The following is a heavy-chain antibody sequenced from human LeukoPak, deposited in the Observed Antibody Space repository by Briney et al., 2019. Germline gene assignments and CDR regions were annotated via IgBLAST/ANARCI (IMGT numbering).Heavy chain of an antibody. CDR3: AKAPYLSSGS. Sequence: SETLSLTCAVYGGSFSGYYWSWIRQPPGKGVEWIGEIDHSGATNYNPSLRSRVTISLDTSKNQFSLTLSSITAADTAVYYCAKAPYLSSGSWGQGTMVTVSS. D-gene: IGHD3-22*01. CDR2: IDHSGAT. J-gene: IGHJ3*01. V-gene: IGHV4-34*01. CDR1: GGSFSGYY.